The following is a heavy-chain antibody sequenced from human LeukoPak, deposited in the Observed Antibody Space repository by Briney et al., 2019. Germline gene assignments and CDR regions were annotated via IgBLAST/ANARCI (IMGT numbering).Heavy chain of an antibody. D-gene: IGHD4-23*01. J-gene: IGHJ6*03. CDR1: GGSFSGYY. CDR3: ARGGGTVVTRRPSRYYMDV. CDR2: INHGGST. Sequence: PSETLSLTCAVYGGSFSGYYWSWIRQPPGKGLEWIGEINHGGSTNYNPSLKSRVTISVDTSKNQFSLKLSSVTAADTAVYYCARGGGTVVTRRPSRYYMDVWGKGTTVTVSS. V-gene: IGHV4-34*01.